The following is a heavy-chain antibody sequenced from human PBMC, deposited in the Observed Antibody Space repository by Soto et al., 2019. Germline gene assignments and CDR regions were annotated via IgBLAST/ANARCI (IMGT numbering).Heavy chain of an antibody. D-gene: IGHD6-19*01. CDR1: GFTFSSYE. CDR3: ARDQRYGSGWAAGGMDV. V-gene: IGHV3-48*03. J-gene: IGHJ6*02. Sequence: EVQLVESGGGLVQPGGSLRLSCAASGFTFSSYEMNWVRQAPGKGLEWVSYISSSGSTIYYADSVKGRFTISRDNAKNSLYLQMNSLRAEDTAVYYCARDQRYGSGWAAGGMDVWGQGTTVTVSS. CDR2: ISSSGSTI.